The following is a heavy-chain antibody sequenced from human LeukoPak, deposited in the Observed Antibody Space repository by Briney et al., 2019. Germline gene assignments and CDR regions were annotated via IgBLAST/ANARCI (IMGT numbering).Heavy chain of an antibody. CDR3: ARGHSIEPYYYYYYMYV. V-gene: IGHV4-59*01. D-gene: IGHD4-11*01. Sequence: NPSETLSLTCTVSGDSISSYYCSWIRQPPGKGQEWIGYIYYSGSNIYNPSLKRRVTISLDTSNNQFSLKLRSVTAADTAVYYCARGHSIEPYYYYYYMYVWGKGTTVTVSS. CDR1: GDSISSYY. CDR2: IYYSGSN. J-gene: IGHJ6*03.